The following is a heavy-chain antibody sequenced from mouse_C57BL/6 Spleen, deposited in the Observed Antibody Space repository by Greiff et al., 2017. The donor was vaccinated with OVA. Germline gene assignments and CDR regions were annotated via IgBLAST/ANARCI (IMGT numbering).Heavy chain of an antibody. J-gene: IGHJ1*03. CDR1: GYTFTDYE. D-gene: IGHD1-1*01. V-gene: IGHV1-15*01. CDR3: TRERGPGMSPSYWYCDV. Sequence: LVESGAELVRPGASVTLSCKASGYTFTDYEMHWVKQTPVHGLEWIGAIDPETGGTAYNQKFKGKAILTADKSSSKAYMERRSRTSEDSAVYYCTRERGPGMSPSYWYCDVWGTGTTVTVSS. CDR2: IDPETGGT.